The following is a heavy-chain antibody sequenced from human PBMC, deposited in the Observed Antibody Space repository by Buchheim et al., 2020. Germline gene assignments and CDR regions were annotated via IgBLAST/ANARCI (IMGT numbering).Heavy chain of an antibody. V-gene: IGHV3-30*03. CDR1: GFTFSTYG. CDR2: ISYDGNNK. D-gene: IGHD5-18*01. Sequence: QVQLVESGGGVVQPGRSLRLSCAASGFTFSTYGMHWVRQAPGKGLQWVAVISYDGNNKYYADSVKGRFTISRDNSENTLYLQMSSLRPEDTAVYYCARDHPYGYGYYFDYWGQGTLDTVSS. J-gene: IGHJ4*02. CDR3: ARDHPYGYGYYFDY.